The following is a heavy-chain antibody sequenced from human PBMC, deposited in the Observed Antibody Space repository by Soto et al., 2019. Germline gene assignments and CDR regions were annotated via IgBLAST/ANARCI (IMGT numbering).Heavy chain of an antibody. CDR1: GFTFSSYG. V-gene: IGHV3-30*18. Sequence: QVQLVESGGGVVQPGRSLRLSCAASGFTFSSYGMHWVRQAPGKGLEWVAVISYDGSNKYYADSVKGRFTISRDNSKNTLYLQMNSLRAEDTAVYYCAKDGYYYDSSGYYDYCDYWGQGTLVTVSS. J-gene: IGHJ4*02. CDR3: AKDGYYYDSSGYYDYCDY. CDR2: ISYDGSNK. D-gene: IGHD3-22*01.